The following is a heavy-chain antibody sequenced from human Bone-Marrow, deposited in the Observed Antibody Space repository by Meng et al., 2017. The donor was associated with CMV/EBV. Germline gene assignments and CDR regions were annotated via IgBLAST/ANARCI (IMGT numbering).Heavy chain of an antibody. J-gene: IGHJ6*02. V-gene: IGHV3-30*02. CDR3: AKKEAAAGVFYYGMDV. D-gene: IGHD6-13*01. CDR1: GFTFSSYG. CDR2: IRYDGSNK. Sequence: GESLKISCAASGFTFSSYGMHWVRQAPGKGLEWVAFIRYDGSNKYYADSVKGRFTISRDNSKNTLYLQMNSLRAEDTAVYYCAKKEAAAGVFYYGMDVWGQGTTVTVSS.